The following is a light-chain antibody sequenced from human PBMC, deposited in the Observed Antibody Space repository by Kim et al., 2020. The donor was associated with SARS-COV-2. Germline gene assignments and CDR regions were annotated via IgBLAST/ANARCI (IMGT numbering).Light chain of an antibody. V-gene: IGKV3-20*01. CDR2: GAS. Sequence: PPGEISTLSRRATQSVSSNYLAWYQQKPGQAPRLLIYGASSRATGSPDRFSGSGSGTDFTLTITRLEPEDFAVYYCQQYSSSPATFGQGTKVDIK. CDR3: QQYSSSPAT. J-gene: IGKJ1*01. CDR1: QSVSSNY.